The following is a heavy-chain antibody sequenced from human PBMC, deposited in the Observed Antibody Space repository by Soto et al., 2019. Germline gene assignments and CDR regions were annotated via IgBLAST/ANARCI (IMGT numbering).Heavy chain of an antibody. D-gene: IGHD6-13*01. CDR2: ISYDGGNN. Sequence: GGSLRLSCAASGFTFSSYGMHWVRQAPGKGLDWVAVISYDGGNNHYADSAEGRFTISRDNSKNTLYLQMNSLRADDTALYYCTKGERQLAHDAFDFWGHGTMVTVSS. CDR1: GFTFSSYG. V-gene: IGHV3-30*18. J-gene: IGHJ3*01. CDR3: TKGERQLAHDAFDF.